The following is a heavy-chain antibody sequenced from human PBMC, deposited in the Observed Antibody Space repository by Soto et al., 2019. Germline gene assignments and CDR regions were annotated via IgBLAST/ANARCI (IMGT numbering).Heavy chain of an antibody. CDR2: IIPIFGTA. J-gene: IGHJ5*02. Sequence: SVKVSCKASGGTFSSYAISWVRQAPGQGLEWMGGIIPIFGTANYAQKIQGRVTITADESTSTAYMELSSLRSEDTAVYYCARDTYCSGGSCYTGLWFDPWGQGTLVTVSS. CDR1: GGTFSSYA. CDR3: ARDTYCSGGSCYTGLWFDP. D-gene: IGHD2-15*01. V-gene: IGHV1-69*13.